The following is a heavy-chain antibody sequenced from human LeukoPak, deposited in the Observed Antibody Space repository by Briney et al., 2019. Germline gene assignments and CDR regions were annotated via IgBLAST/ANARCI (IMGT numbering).Heavy chain of an antibody. V-gene: IGHV3-43*02. CDR3: ATGSQPGTTFDY. CDR2: ISGDGSVT. J-gene: IGHJ4*02. D-gene: IGHD1-14*01. Sequence: GGSLRLSCAASGFTFNDYPMRWVRQAPGKGLEWVSLISGDGSVTYYADSVKGRFTISRDNSKNSLYLQMNSLRLEDTAFYYCATGSQPGTTFDYWGQGTLVTASS. CDR1: GFTFNDYP.